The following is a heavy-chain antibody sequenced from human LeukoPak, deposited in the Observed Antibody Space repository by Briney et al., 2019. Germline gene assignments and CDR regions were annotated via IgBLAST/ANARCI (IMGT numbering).Heavy chain of an antibody. J-gene: IGHJ4*02. V-gene: IGHV1-8*01. CDR3: ARAKGPKKIDY. CDR2: MTPNSGNT. CDR1: GYTFTSYD. Sequence: ASVKVSCKASGYTFTSYDINWVRQASGQGLEWMGWMTPNSGNTGYAQKFQGRVTMSRNTSISTAYMELSSLRSEDTGVYYCARAKGPKKIDYWGQGTLVTVSS.